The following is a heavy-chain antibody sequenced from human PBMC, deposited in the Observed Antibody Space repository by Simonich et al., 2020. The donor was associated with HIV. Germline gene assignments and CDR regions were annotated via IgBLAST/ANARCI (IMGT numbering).Heavy chain of an antibody. Sequence: EVQLLESGGGLVQPGGSLRLSCAASGFTFSSYAMSWVRQAPGRGREWVSVIRGSGGSTYYADSVKGRFTISRDNSKNTLYLQMNSLRAEDTAVYYCAKDRYYNFWSGYYDYWGQGTLVTVSS. V-gene: IGHV3-23*01. CDR2: IRGSGGST. J-gene: IGHJ4*02. CDR3: AKDRYYNFWSGYYDY. D-gene: IGHD3-3*01. CDR1: GFTFSSYA.